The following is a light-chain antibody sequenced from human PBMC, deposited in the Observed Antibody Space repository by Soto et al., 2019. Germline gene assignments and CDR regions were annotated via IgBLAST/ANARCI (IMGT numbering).Light chain of an antibody. CDR1: SSDVGGYNY. CDR2: DVT. Sequence: QSALTQPDSVSGSPGQSITISCTGTSSDVGGYNYVSWYQHHPGKAPKLIIYDVTNRPSGVSNPFSGSKSGNTASLTISGLQPEDEADSYCSSYTTSNTRQIVFGTGTKLTVL. CDR3: SSYTTSNTRQIV. V-gene: IGLV2-14*03. J-gene: IGLJ1*01.